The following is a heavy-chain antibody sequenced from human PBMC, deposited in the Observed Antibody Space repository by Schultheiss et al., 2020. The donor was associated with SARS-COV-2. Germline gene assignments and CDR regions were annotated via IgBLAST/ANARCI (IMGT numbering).Heavy chain of an antibody. CDR1: GYTFTGYY. CDR2: INPNSGGT. CDR3: ARRFWSGSYFDY. Sequence: ASVKVSCKASGYTFTGYYMHWVRQAPGQGLEWMGWINPNSGGTNYAQKFQGRLTMTRDTSIRTAYMELTRLRSDDTAVYYCARRFWSGSYFDYWGQGTLVTVSS. V-gene: IGHV1-2*02. J-gene: IGHJ4*02. D-gene: IGHD3-3*01.